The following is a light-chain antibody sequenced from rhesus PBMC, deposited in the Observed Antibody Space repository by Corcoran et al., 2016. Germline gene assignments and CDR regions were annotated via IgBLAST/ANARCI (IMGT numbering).Light chain of an antibody. Sequence: DIQMTQSPSSLSASLGDRVTITCRASQSISSWLAWYPQKPGKAPKLLIFKASTLHSGVPSRFSGIGSGTDFTLTINSLQSEDFATYYCQQYSSSPLTFDPGTKLNLK. V-gene: IGKV1-22*01. CDR1: QSISSW. CDR3: QQYSSSPLT. J-gene: IGKJ3*01. CDR2: KAS.